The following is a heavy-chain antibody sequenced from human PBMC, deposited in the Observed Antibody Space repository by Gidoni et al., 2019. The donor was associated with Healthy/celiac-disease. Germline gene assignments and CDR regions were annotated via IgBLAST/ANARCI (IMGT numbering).Heavy chain of an antibody. Sequence: EVQLVESGGGLVKPGGSLRRSCAASGFTFRSYSMNWVRQAPGKGLEWVSSISSSSSYIYYADSVKGRFTISRDNAKNSLYLQMNSLRAEDTAVYYCASSLDYYGGGGMDVWGQGTTVTVSS. D-gene: IGHD3-10*01. J-gene: IGHJ6*02. CDR2: ISSSSSYI. CDR3: ASSLDYYGGGGMDV. V-gene: IGHV3-21*01. CDR1: GFTFRSYS.